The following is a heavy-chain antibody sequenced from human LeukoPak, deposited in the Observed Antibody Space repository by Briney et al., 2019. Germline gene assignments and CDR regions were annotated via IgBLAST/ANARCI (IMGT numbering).Heavy chain of an antibody. J-gene: IGHJ4*02. CDR1: GFTFSSYS. Sequence: GGSLRLSCAASGFTFSSYSMNWVRQAPGKGLEWVSSISSSSSYIYYADSVKGRFTISRDNAKNSLYLQMNSLRAEDTAVYYCASVDTNEYYFDYWGQGTLVTVSS. CDR3: ASVDTNEYYFDY. D-gene: IGHD5-18*01. CDR2: ISSSSSYI. V-gene: IGHV3-21*01.